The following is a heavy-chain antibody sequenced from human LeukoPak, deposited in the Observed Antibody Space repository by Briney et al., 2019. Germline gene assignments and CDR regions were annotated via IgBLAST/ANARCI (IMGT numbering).Heavy chain of an antibody. V-gene: IGHV1-69*13. Sequence: ASVKVSCKASGGTFSSYAISWVRQATGQGLEWMGGIIPIFGTANYAQKFQGRVTITADESTSTAYMELSSLRSEDTAVYYCAKEGEWELLLDYWGQGTLVTVSS. CDR3: AKEGEWELLLDY. J-gene: IGHJ4*02. CDR1: GGTFSSYA. CDR2: IIPIFGTA. D-gene: IGHD1-26*01.